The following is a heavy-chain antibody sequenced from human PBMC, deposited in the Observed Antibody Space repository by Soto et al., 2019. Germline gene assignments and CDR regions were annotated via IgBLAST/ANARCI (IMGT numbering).Heavy chain of an antibody. D-gene: IGHD4-17*01. J-gene: IGHJ2*01. CDR3: AHRPTYGDYPCYFDL. CDR1: GFSLSTSGVG. Sequence: QITLKESGPTLVKPTQTLTLTCTFSGFSLSTSGVGVGWIRQPPGKALEWLALIYWDDDKRYSPSMKSRLTITKDASKNQVVLTMTNMDPVDTATYYCAHRPTYGDYPCYFDLWGRGTLVTVSS. V-gene: IGHV2-5*02. CDR2: IYWDDDK.